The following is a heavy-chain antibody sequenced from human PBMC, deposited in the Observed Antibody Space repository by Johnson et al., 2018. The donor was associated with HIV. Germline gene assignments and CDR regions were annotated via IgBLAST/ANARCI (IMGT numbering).Heavy chain of an antibody. CDR3: AREYSSGYPDAFDI. Sequence: MLLVESGGGLLQPGWSLRLSCAASRFSVSSNYMTWVRQAPGKVLEWVSVLYCGGTLSYATTVKCRFTISRDNAKNSLYLQMNSLRAEDTAVYYCAREYSSGYPDAFDIWGQGTMVTVAS. CDR1: RFSVSSNY. D-gene: IGHD3-22*01. J-gene: IGHJ3*02. CDR2: LYCGGTL. V-gene: IGHV3-66*01.